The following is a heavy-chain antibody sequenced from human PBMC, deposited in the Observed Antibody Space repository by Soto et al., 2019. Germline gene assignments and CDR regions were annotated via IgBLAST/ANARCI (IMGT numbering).Heavy chain of an antibody. CDR3: AYFRKSRASNYEIVS. Sequence: PGGSLRLSCAASGFLFSAYGMYWVRQAPGKGLEWVALISYDGNNEYYADSVKGRFTISRDNSKNTLYLQMNSLRAEDTAIYYCAYFRKSRASNYEIVSWGQGPLVTV. V-gene: IGHV3-30*03. CDR1: GFLFSAYG. D-gene: IGHD3-22*01. J-gene: IGHJ4*02. CDR2: ISYDGNNE.